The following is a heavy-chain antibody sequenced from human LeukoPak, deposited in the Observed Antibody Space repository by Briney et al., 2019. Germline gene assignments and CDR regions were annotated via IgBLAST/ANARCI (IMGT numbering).Heavy chain of an antibody. CDR2: IIPIFGTA. CDR3: ARSSQEWSQSVIWFDP. J-gene: IGHJ5*02. Sequence: ASVKVSCKASGGTFSSYAISWVRQAPGQGLEQMGGIIPIFGTANYAQKFQGRVTITADESTSTAYMELSSLRSEDTAVYYCARSSQEWSQSVIWFDPWGQGTLVTVSS. D-gene: IGHD3-3*01. V-gene: IGHV1-69*13. CDR1: GGTFSSYA.